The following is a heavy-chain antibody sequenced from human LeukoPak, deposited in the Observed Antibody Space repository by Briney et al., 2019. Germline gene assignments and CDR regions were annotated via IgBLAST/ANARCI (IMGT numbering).Heavy chain of an antibody. CDR3: ARVGYTDAFDI. J-gene: IGHJ3*02. CDR1: GGSISSYY. CDR2: IYYSGST. Sequence: TSETLSLTCTVSGGSISSYYWSWIRQPPGKGLEWIGYIYYSGSTNYNPSLKSRVTISVDTSKNPFSLKLSSVTAADTAVYYCARVGYTDAFDIWGQGTMVTVSS. V-gene: IGHV4-59*01. D-gene: IGHD5-24*01.